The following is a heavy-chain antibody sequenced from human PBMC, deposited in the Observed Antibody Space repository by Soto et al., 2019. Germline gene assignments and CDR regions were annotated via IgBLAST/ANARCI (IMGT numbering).Heavy chain of an antibody. CDR3: ARDRYSSGWYDLDY. J-gene: IGHJ4*02. D-gene: IGHD6-19*01. V-gene: IGHV3-33*01. Sequence: QVQLVESGGGVVQPGRSLRLSCAASGFTFSSYGMHWVGQAPGKGLEWVAVIWYDGSNKYYADSVKGRFTISRDNSKNTLYLQMNSLRVEDTAVYYCARDRYSSGWYDLDYWGQGTLVTVSS. CDR1: GFTFSSYG. CDR2: IWYDGSNK.